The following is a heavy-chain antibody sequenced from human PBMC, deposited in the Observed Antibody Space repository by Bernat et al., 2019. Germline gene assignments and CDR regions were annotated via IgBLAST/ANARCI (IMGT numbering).Heavy chain of an antibody. CDR2: IKQDGSEK. Sequence: EEQLVESGGGLVQPGGSLRLSCAASGFTFSSYWMSWVRQAPGKGLEWVANIKQDGSEKYYVDSVKGRCTITRDNAKNSLYLQMNSLRDEDTAVYYCVKRGYSGSYFYSWGQGALVTVSS. CDR3: VKRGYSGSYFYS. CDR1: GFTFSSYW. V-gene: IGHV3-7*02. D-gene: IGHD1-26*01. J-gene: IGHJ4*02.